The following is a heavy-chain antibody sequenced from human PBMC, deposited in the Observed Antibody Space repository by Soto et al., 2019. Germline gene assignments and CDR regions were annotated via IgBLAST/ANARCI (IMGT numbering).Heavy chain of an antibody. CDR2: INPNSGGT. V-gene: IGHV1-2*02. Sequence: GASVKVSCKASGYTFTGYYMHWVRQAPGQGLEWMGWINPNSGGTNYAQKFQGRVTMTRDTSISTAYMELSRLRSDDTAVYYCATRTPIYDSSGYPDYWGQGTLVTVSS. D-gene: IGHD3-22*01. CDR1: GYTFTGYY. CDR3: ATRTPIYDSSGYPDY. J-gene: IGHJ4*02.